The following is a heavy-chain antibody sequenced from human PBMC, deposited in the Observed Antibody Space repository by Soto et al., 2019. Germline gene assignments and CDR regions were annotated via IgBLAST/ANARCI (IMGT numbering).Heavy chain of an antibody. V-gene: IGHV1-18*04. CDR3: ARDHCRSTSCYSAVDY. Sequence: ASVKVSCKASGYTFTSYGISWVRQAPGQGLEWMGWISAYNGNTNYAQKLQGRVTMTTDTSTSTAYMELRSLRSDDTAVYYCARDHCRSTSCYSAVDYWAQGTLVTVSS. CDR2: ISAYNGNT. D-gene: IGHD2-2*02. CDR1: GYTFTSYG. J-gene: IGHJ4*02.